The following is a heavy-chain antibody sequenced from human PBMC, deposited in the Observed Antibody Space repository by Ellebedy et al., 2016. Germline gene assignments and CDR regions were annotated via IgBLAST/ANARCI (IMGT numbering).Heavy chain of an antibody. Sequence: GSLRLXXTVSGGSISSFDWGWIRQLPGKGLEWIGSVYYSGTTYYNPSLKNRVTISVDTSKNQFSLRLSSVTAADTAVYYCARSLRGDGGYDFGLEIWGQGTAVTVSS. CDR1: GGSISSFD. CDR2: VYYSGTT. CDR3: ARSLRGDGGYDFGLEI. J-gene: IGHJ3*02. D-gene: IGHD5-12*01. V-gene: IGHV4-39*07.